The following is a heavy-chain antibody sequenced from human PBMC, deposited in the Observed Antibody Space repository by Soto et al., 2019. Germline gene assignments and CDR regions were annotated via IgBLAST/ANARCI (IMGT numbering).Heavy chain of an antibody. CDR2: ITQSGST. D-gene: IGHD3-10*01. CDR1: GGSFSDYY. V-gene: IGHV4-34*01. J-gene: IGHJ6*03. CDR3: AGLRAYYWYIDV. Sequence: QVQLEQWGAGLLKPSETLSLTCNVNGGSFSDYYWTWIRQSPGKGLEWIGEITQSGSTKYTPSLKSRVTISVDTPKKQSSLNLTSVTAADTAVYYCAGLRAYYWYIDVWGKGTTVTVSS.